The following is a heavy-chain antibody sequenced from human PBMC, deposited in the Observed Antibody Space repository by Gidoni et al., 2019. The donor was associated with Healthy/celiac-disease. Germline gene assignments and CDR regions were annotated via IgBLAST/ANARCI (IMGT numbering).Heavy chain of an antibody. J-gene: IGHJ5*02. D-gene: IGHD3-9*01. CDR2: IWYDGSNK. CDR3: ARDGAILTGYYHPGWFDP. V-gene: IGHV3-33*08. CDR1: GFTFSSYG. Sequence: QVQLVESGGGVVQPGRSLRLSCAASGFTFSSYGMHWVRQAPGKGLEWVAVIWYDGSNKYYADSVKGRFTISRDNSKNTLYLQMNSLRAEDTAVYYCARDGAILTGYYHPGWFDPWGQGTLVTVSS.